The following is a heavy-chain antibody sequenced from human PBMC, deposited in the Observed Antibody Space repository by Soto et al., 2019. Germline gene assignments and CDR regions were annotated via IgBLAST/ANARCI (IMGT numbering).Heavy chain of an antibody. V-gene: IGHV1-46*03. CDR3: AREGAAAGTSYWFDP. CDR2: INPSGGST. J-gene: IGHJ5*02. Sequence: ASVKVSCKASGYTFTSYYMHWVRQAPGQGLEWMGIINPSGGSTSYAQKFQGRVTMTRDTSTSTVYMELSSLRSEDTAVYYCAREGAAAGTSYWFDPWGQGTLVTVSS. CDR1: GYTFTSYY. D-gene: IGHD6-13*01.